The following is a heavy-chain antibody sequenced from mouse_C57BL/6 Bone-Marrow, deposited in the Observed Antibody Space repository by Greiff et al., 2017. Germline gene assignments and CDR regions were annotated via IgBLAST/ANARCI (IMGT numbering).Heavy chain of an antibody. CDR1: GFTFTDYY. J-gene: IGHJ2*01. Sequence: EVKLVESGGGLVQPGGSLSLSCAASGFTFTDYYMRWVRQPPGKALEWLGFISNKANGYTTAYSASVKGRFTISRDNSKSILYLQMHALRAEDSATYYCAILYYGSSYDYFDYWGQGTTLTVSS. D-gene: IGHD1-1*01. CDR2: ISNKANGYTT. V-gene: IGHV7-3*01. CDR3: AILYYGSSYDYFDY.